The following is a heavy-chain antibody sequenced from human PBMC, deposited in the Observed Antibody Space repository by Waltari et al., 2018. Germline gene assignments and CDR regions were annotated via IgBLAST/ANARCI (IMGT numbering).Heavy chain of an antibody. J-gene: IGHJ4*02. D-gene: IGHD2-8*01. CDR3: ASRYCTISRCYASSWNSFDY. Sequence: EVQLVESGGGLVQPGGSLRLSCAASALTFGSYWMTWVRQAPGKGLEWVANINQDGSETYYVDSVKGRFTVSRDNADNSLYLQMNSLRAEDTAMYYCASRYCTISRCYASSWNSFDYWGQGTLVTVSS. CDR1: ALTFGSYW. CDR2: INQDGSET. V-gene: IGHV3-7*05.